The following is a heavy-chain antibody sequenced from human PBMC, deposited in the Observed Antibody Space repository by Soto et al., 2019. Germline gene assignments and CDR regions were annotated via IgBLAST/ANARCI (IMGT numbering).Heavy chain of an antibody. CDR3: AKMVRAVGGAWYYFDY. D-gene: IGHD6-19*01. J-gene: IGHJ4*02. Sequence: DSVKGRFTISRDNSKNTLYVQMNSLRAEDTAVYYCAKMVRAVGGAWYYFDYWGQGTLVTVSA. V-gene: IGHV3-23*01.